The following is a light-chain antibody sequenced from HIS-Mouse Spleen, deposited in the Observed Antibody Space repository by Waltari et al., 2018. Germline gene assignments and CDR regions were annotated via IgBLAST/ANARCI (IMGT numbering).Light chain of an antibody. CDR2: DVS. J-gene: IGLJ2*01. V-gene: IGLV2-14*03. Sequence: QSALTQPASVSGSPGQSLTISCTGTSSDVGGYNYVSWYQQHPGKAPKLMIYDVSKPPSGVSNRFSGSRSGTTASLTISGLQAEDEADYYCSSYTSSSTLVVFGGGTKLTVL. CDR1: SSDVGGYNY. CDR3: SSYTSSSTLVV.